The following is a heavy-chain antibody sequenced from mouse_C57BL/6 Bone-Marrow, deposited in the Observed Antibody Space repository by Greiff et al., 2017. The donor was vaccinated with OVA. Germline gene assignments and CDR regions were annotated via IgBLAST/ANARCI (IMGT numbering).Heavy chain of an antibody. CDR1: GYAFSSSW. Sequence: VKLMESGPELVKPGASVKISCKASGYAFSSSWMNWVKQRPGKGLEWIGRIYPGDGDTNYNGKFKGKATLTADKSSSTAYMQLSSLTSEDSAVYFCAKGIRPNYYGSSYYFDYWGQGTTLTVSS. D-gene: IGHD1-1*01. J-gene: IGHJ2*01. CDR2: IYPGDGDT. V-gene: IGHV1-82*01. CDR3: AKGIRPNYYGSSYYFDY.